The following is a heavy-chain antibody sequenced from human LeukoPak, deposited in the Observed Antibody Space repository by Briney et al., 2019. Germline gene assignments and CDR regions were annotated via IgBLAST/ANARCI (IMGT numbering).Heavy chain of an antibody. CDR1: GFTFSSYS. D-gene: IGHD4-23*01. Sequence: GGSLRLSCAASGFTFSSYSMNWVRQAPGKGLEWVSSISSSSSYIYYADSVKGGFTISRDNAKNSLYLQMNSLRAEDTAVYYCAREMEATVVTPYDYWGQGTLVTVSS. CDR3: AREMEATVVTPYDY. V-gene: IGHV3-21*01. CDR2: ISSSSSYI. J-gene: IGHJ4*02.